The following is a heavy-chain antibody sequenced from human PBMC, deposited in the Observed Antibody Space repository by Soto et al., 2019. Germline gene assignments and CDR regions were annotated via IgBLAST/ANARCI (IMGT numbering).Heavy chain of an antibody. CDR2: ISGYNGDT. CDR3: AREGVAPYYYYGMDV. Sequence: ASVKVSCKASGYTFTRHGMSWVRQAPGQGLEWMGWISGYNGDTNYAQTFQGRVTMTTDTSTSTVHMEVRSLRSDDTAVYYCAREGVAPYYYYGMDVWGQGTPVTVSS. CDR1: GYTFTRHG. D-gene: IGHD5-12*01. J-gene: IGHJ6*02. V-gene: IGHV1-18*04.